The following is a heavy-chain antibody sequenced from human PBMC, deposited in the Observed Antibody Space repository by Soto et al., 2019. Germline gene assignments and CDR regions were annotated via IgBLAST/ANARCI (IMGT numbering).Heavy chain of an antibody. CDR3: AETYGSGSYYDY. D-gene: IGHD3-10*01. CDR2: IIPIFGTA. V-gene: IGHV1-69*06. CDR1: GGRLSSYA. Sequence: GASVKLSCKDSGGRLSSYAISWVRQAPGQGLEWMGGIIPIFGTANYAQKFQGRVTITADKSTSTAYMELSSLRSEDTAVYYCAETYGSGSYYDYWGQGTLVTVSS. J-gene: IGHJ4*02.